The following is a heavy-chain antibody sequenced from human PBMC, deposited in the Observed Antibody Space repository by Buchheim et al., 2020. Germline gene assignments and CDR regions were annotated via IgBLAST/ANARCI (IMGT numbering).Heavy chain of an antibody. J-gene: IGHJ4*02. D-gene: IGHD1-26*01. Sequence: EVQLVESGGGLVQPGGSLRLSCAASGFTFSSYWMHWVRQAPGKGLVWVSRINSDGSSTSYADSVKGRFTISRDNAKNTLYLQMNSRRAEDTAVYYCARDADSGSYYPWGIVDCWGQGTL. CDR1: GFTFSSYW. V-gene: IGHV3-74*01. CDR2: INSDGSST. CDR3: ARDADSGSYYPWGIVDC.